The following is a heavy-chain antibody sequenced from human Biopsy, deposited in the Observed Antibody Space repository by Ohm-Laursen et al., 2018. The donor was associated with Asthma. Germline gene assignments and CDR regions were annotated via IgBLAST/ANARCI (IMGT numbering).Heavy chain of an antibody. CDR1: GGYLTGHY. CDR2: IDQSGYT. D-gene: IGHD1-20*01. J-gene: IGHJ5*02. Sequence: TLSLTCTVYGGYLTGHYWNWIRQPPGKGLEWIGEIDQSGYTNYNPSLKSRVTISADTSKNQFHLNLSSVTAADTAVYFCARAAITGVRGWFDPWGQGTQVTVSS. V-gene: IGHV4-34*01. CDR3: ARAAITGVRGWFDP.